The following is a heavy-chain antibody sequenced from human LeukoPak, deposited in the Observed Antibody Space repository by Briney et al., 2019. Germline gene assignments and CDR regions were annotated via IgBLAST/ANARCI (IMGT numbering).Heavy chain of an antibody. D-gene: IGHD6-19*01. CDR3: ASSGWYSTPNWFDP. Sequence: GGSLRLSCAASEFTFNSHVMHWSRQAPGKGLEWVAVISADGKTAYYADSLKGRFTISRDNAKNSLYLQMNSLRAEDTAMYYCASSGWYSTPNWFDPWGQGTLVIVSS. V-gene: IGHV3-30*03. CDR1: EFTFNSHV. CDR2: ISADGKTA. J-gene: IGHJ5*02.